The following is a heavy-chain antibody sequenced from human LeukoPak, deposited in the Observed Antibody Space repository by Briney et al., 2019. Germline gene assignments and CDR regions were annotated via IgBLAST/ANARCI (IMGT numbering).Heavy chain of an antibody. D-gene: IGHD2-21*02. CDR2: IYYSGST. J-gene: IGHJ5*02. V-gene: IGHV4-59*08. CDR3: ARHVTGPALAYCGGDCFVDWFDP. Sequence: SETLSLTCTVSGGSISSYYWSWIRQPPGKGLEWIGYIYYSGSTDYNPSLKSRVTISVDTSKNQFSLKLSSVTAADTAVYYCARHVTGPALAYCGGDCFVDWFDPWAREPWSPSPQ. CDR1: GGSISSYY.